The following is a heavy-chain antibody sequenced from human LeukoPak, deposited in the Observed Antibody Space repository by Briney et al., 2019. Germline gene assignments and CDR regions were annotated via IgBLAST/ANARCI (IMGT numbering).Heavy chain of an antibody. CDR2: ISWNSGSI. D-gene: IGHD4-17*01. CDR1: GFTFDDYA. CDR3: AKDIAHGDYAVPEYMNYGMDV. Sequence: GRSLRLSCAASGFTFDDYAMHWVRQAPGKGLEWVSGISWNSGSIGYADSVKGRFTISRDNAKNSLYLQMNSLRAEDTALYYCAKDIAHGDYAVPEYMNYGMDVWGQGTTVTVSS. V-gene: IGHV3-9*01. J-gene: IGHJ6*02.